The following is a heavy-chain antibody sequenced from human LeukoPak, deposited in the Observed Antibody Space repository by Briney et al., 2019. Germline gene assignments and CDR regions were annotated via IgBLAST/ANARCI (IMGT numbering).Heavy chain of an antibody. J-gene: IGHJ6*03. CDR2: INHSGST. CDR1: GGSFSGYY. D-gene: IGHD1-1*01. V-gene: IGHV4-34*01. CDR3: ARTPVSNTTPRYYYYYMDV. Sequence: SETLSLTCAVYGGSFSGYYWSWIRQPPGKGLEWIGEINHSGSTNYNPSLKSRVTIPVDTSKNQFSLKLSSVTAADTAVYYCARTPVSNTTPRYYYYYMDVWGKGTTVTVSS.